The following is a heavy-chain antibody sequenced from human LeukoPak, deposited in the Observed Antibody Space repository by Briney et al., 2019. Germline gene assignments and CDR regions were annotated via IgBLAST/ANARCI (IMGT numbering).Heavy chain of an antibody. J-gene: IGHJ6*02. D-gene: IGHD2-2*01. CDR2: IYYSGST. V-gene: IGHV4-59*08. Sequence: PSETLSLTCTVSGGSISSYYWSWIRQPPGKGLEWIGYIYYSGSTNYNPSLKSRVTISVDTSKDQFSLKLSSVTAADTAVYYCARQDSTHYYYYGMDVWGQGTTVTVSS. CDR1: GGSISSYY. CDR3: ARQDSTHYYYYGMDV.